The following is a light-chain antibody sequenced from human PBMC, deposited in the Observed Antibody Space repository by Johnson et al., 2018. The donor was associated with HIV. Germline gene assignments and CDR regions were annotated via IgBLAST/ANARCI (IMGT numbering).Light chain of an antibody. J-gene: IGLJ1*01. Sequence: SVLTQPPSVSAAPGQKVTISCSGSSSNIGNNYVSWYQQLPGTAPKLLIYDNNKRPSGIPDRFSGSKSGTSATLGITGLQTGDEADYYCGTWDSSLSAGVFGDGTKVTVL. V-gene: IGLV1-51*01. CDR3: GTWDSSLSAGV. CDR1: SSNIGNNY. CDR2: DNN.